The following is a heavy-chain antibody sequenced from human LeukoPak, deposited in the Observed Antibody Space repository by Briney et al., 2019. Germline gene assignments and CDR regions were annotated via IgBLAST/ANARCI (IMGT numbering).Heavy chain of an antibody. Sequence: GGSLRLSCAASGFTFSNYAMNWVRHAPGKGLQWVSTISGSGVSTYFADSVKGRFTVSRDNSKNTLYLQMNSLRAEDKAVYYCAKGLRYFDWYDYWGQGTLVTVSS. CDR3: AKGLRYFDWYDY. V-gene: IGHV3-23*01. CDR2: ISGSGVST. J-gene: IGHJ4*02. D-gene: IGHD3-9*01. CDR1: GFTFSNYA.